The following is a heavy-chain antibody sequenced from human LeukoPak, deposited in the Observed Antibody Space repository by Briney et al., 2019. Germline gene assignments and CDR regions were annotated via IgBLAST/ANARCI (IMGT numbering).Heavy chain of an antibody. V-gene: IGHV1-18*01. CDR1: GYTFTSYG. J-gene: IGHJ4*02. CDR3: ARDGGYYDSTGPPGY. CDR2: ISTYNGNT. Sequence: ASVKVSCKASGYTFTSYGISWVRQVPGQGLEWMGWISTYNGNTNYAQKLQGRVTMTTDTSTSTAYMELRSLRSDDTAVYYCARDGGYYDSTGPPGYWGQGTLVTVSS. D-gene: IGHD3-22*01.